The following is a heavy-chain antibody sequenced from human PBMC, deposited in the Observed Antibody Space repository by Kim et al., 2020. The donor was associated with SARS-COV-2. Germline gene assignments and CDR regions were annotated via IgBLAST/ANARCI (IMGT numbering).Heavy chain of an antibody. D-gene: IGHD1-7*01. CDR1: GYAFSGKG. J-gene: IGHJ4*02. CDR3: VRDGTVAPRGWHPDF. CDR2: ISGNNGKT. Sequence: ASVKVSCKTSGYAFSGKGICWVRQAPGHGLEWMGWISGNNGKTSNAQKFQDRVTLTIDTSTNTAYMELRSLTSDDTAVYYCVRDGTVAPRGWHPDFWGQGTLVTVSS. V-gene: IGHV1-18*01.